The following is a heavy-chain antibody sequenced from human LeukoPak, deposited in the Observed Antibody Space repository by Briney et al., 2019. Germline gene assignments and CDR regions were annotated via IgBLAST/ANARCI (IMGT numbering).Heavy chain of an antibody. CDR3: ARHLRNYYDSSGYFDY. Sequence: PSETLSLTCAVYGGSFSGYYWSWIRQPPGKGLEWIGEINHSGSTNYNPSLKSRVTISVDTSKNQFSLKLSSVTAADTAVYYCARHLRNYYDSSGYFDYWGQGTLVTVSS. D-gene: IGHD3-22*01. V-gene: IGHV4-34*01. CDR1: GGSFSGYY. CDR2: INHSGST. J-gene: IGHJ4*02.